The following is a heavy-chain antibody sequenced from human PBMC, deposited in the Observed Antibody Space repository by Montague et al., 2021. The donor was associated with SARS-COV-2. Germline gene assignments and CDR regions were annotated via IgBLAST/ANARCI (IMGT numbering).Heavy chain of an antibody. CDR3: VREKAGGLRNVFDI. Sequence: SETLSLTCTASGFFIGSGDYWGWIRQPPGKGLEWIGSIYHSGTTYYNPXXQSRLTMSIDTSTNQFSLRLTSVTAADMAVFFCVREKAGGLRNVFDIWGQGTTVTVSS. J-gene: IGHJ3*02. CDR2: IYHSGTT. V-gene: IGHV4-38-2*02. CDR1: GFFIGSGDY.